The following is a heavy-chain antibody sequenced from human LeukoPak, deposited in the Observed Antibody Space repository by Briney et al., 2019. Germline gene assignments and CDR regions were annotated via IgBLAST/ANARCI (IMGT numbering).Heavy chain of an antibody. D-gene: IGHD1-1*01. J-gene: IGHJ5*02. CDR3: ARDGTGTTPGNWFDP. Sequence: ASVKVSCKASGYTFTSYGISWVRQAPGQGLEWMGWISAYNGNTNYAQKLPGRVTMTTDTSTSTAYMELRSLRSDDTAVYYCARDGTGTTPGNWFDPWGQGTLVTVSS. V-gene: IGHV1-18*01. CDR1: GYTFTSYG. CDR2: ISAYNGNT.